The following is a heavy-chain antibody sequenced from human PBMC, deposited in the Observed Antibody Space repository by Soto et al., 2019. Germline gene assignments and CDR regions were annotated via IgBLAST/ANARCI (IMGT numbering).Heavy chain of an antibody. CDR1: GYSFTSYW. J-gene: IGHJ6*02. V-gene: IGHV5-10-1*01. Sequence: GESLKISCKGSGYSFTSYWISWVRQMPGEGLEWMGRIDPSDSYTNYSPSFQGHVTISADKSISTAYLQWSSLKASDTAMYYCARYSADYYDILTGYYKGYYYGMDVWGQGTTVTVSS. D-gene: IGHD3-9*01. CDR2: IDPSDSYT. CDR3: ARYSADYYDILTGYYKGYYYGMDV.